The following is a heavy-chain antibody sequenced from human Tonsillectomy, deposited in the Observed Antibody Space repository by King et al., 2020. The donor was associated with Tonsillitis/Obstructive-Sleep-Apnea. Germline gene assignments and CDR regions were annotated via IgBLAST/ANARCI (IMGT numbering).Heavy chain of an antibody. D-gene: IGHD3-10*01. V-gene: IGHV1-69*01. CDR3: AGGNYYGSGSYSGHYYYYHYMDV. CDR1: GGTFSSYT. Sequence: VQLVQSGAEVKKPGSSVKVSCKASGGTFSSYTISWVRQAPGQGLEWMGGIIPIFGTANYAQKFQGRVTITADESTSTAYMELSSLRSEDTAVYYCAGGNYYGSGSYSGHYYYYHYMDVWGKGTTVTVSS. CDR2: IIPIFGTA. J-gene: IGHJ6*03.